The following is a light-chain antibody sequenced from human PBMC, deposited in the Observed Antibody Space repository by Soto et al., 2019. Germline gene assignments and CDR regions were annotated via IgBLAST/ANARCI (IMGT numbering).Light chain of an antibody. Sequence: QSVVTRPPSASGTPGQRVTISCSGTTSNIGSNLVSWYQQLPGTAPNLLIHTNNKRPSGVPDRFTGSKSGTSASLAISGLQSEAEADYFCAVWDDSLAIYVFGTATKLTVL. CDR2: TNN. CDR3: AVWDDSLAIYV. J-gene: IGLJ1*01. CDR1: TSNIGSNL. V-gene: IGLV1-44*01.